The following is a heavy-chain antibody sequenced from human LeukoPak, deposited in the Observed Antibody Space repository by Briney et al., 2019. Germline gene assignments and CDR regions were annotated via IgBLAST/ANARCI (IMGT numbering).Heavy chain of an antibody. CDR2: IKQDGSEN. D-gene: IGHD3-10*01. V-gene: IGHV3-7*03. CDR3: ALYTYGYSFDY. Sequence: PGGSLRLSCAASGFTFSGRLMSWVRQAPGKGPEWVANIKQDGSENHYVDSVKGRFTISRDNAKNSLYLQMNSLRVEDTAVYYCALYTYGYSFDYWGQGALVIVSS. J-gene: IGHJ4*02. CDR1: GFTFSGRL.